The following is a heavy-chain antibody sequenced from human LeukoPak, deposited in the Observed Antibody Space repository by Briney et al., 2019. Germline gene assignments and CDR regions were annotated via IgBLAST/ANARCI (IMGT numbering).Heavy chain of an antibody. CDR1: GFTFSSYS. CDR3: TRRYYHDSSGNFQRDY. Sequence: GGSLRLSCAASGFTFSSYSMNWVRQAPGKGLEWVSYISSSSSTIYYADSVKGRFTISRDNAKNSLYLQMNSLRAEDTAVYFCTRRYYHDSSGNFQRDYWGQGTLVTVSS. D-gene: IGHD3-22*01. CDR2: ISSSSSTI. V-gene: IGHV3-48*04. J-gene: IGHJ4*02.